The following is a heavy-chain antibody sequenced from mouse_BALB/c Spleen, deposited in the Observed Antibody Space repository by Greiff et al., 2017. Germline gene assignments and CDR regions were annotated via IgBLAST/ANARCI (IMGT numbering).Heavy chain of an antibody. J-gene: IGHJ3*01. Sequence: EVQLVESGGGLVQPGGSLKLSCAASGFTFSSYTMSWVRQTPEKRLEWVAYISNGGGSTYYPDTVKGRFTISRDNAKNTLYLQMSSLKSEDTAMYYCARDSSMITWFAYWGQGTLVTVSA. D-gene: IGHD2-4*01. V-gene: IGHV5-12-2*01. CDR1: GFTFSSYT. CDR3: ARDSSMITWFAY. CDR2: ISNGGGST.